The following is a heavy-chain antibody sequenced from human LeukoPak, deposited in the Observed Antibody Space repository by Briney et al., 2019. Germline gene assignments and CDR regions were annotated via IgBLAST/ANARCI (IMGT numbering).Heavy chain of an antibody. V-gene: IGHV3-74*01. Sequence: GGSLRLSCAASGFTFSSYWMHWVRQAPGKGLVWVSRINSDGSSTSYADSVKGRFTISRDNAKNTLYLQMNSLRAEDTAVYYCARVGEPEMATPPPDYWGQGTLVTVSS. J-gene: IGHJ4*02. CDR3: ARVGEPEMATPPPDY. CDR2: INSDGSST. D-gene: IGHD5-24*01. CDR1: GFTFSSYW.